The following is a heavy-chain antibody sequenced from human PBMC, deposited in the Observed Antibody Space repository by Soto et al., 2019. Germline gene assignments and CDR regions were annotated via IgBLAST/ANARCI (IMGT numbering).Heavy chain of an antibody. CDR3: ARGIATGQLDP. CDR2: INPDNGNT. V-gene: IGHV1-3*01. Sequence: ASVKVSCKASGYTFTRYTMNWVRQAPGQRLEWMGWINPDNGNTKSSQKFQDRVIITRDTSASTAYMDLSSLRSEDTAVYYCARGIATGQLDPWGQGTLATVSS. J-gene: IGHJ5*02. D-gene: IGHD2-15*01. CDR1: GYTFTRYT.